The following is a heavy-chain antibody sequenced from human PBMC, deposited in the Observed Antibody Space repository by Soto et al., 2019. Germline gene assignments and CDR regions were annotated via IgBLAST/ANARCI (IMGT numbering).Heavy chain of an antibody. CDR1: GGSISSYY. CDR2: IYYSGST. J-gene: IGHJ5*02. CDR3: ARAGQWLGFDP. V-gene: IGHV4-59*01. Sequence: QVQLQESGPGLVKPSETLSLTCTVSGGSISSYYWSWIRQPPGKGLEWIGYIYYSGSTNYNTSLKSRVTISVDTSKNQFSLKLSSVTAADTAVYYCARAGQWLGFDPWGQGTLVTVSS. D-gene: IGHD6-19*01.